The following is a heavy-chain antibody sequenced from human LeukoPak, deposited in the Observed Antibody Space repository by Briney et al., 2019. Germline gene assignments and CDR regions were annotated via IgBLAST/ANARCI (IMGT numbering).Heavy chain of an antibody. CDR2: IKQDGSEK. V-gene: IGHV3-7*01. J-gene: IGHJ4*02. CDR1: GFTFSSYW. D-gene: IGHD3-10*01. CDR3: ARSGLSLLWFGEFRSFDY. Sequence: GGSLRLSCAASGFTFSSYWMSWVRQAPGKGLEWVANIKQDGSEKYYVDSAKGRFTISRDNAKNSLYLQMNSLRAEDTAVYYCARSGLSLLWFGEFRSFDYWGQGTLVTVSS.